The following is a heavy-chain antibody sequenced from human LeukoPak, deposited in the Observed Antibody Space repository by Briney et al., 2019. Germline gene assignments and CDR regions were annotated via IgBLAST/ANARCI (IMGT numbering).Heavy chain of an antibody. J-gene: IGHJ4*02. D-gene: IGHD3-10*01. V-gene: IGHV4-31*03. CDR2: IYYSGST. Sequence: PSETLSLTCTVSGGSISSGGYYWSCIRQHPGKGLEWIGYIYYSGSTYYKPSLKSRVTISLDTSKNQFSLRLSSVTAADTAVYYCARHDQQRGVEYWGQGTLVTVSS. CDR3: ARHDQQRGVEY. CDR1: GGSISSGGYY.